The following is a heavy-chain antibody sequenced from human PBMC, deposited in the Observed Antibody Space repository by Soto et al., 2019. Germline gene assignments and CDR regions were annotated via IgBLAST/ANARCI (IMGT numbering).Heavy chain of an antibody. V-gene: IGHV4-34*01. CDR1: GGSFSVYY. CDR3: ARVKKGRAFDI. CDR2: INHSGST. J-gene: IGHJ3*02. Sequence: SGTLSLTCAVYGGSFSVYYLSWIRQPPGKGLEWIGEINHSGSTNYNPSLKSRVTISVDTSKNQFSLKLSSVTAADTAVYYCARVKKGRAFDIWGQGTMVTVSS.